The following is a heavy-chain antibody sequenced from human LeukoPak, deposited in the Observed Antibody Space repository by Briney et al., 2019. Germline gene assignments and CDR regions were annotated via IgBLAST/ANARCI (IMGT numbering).Heavy chain of an antibody. J-gene: IGHJ4*02. D-gene: IGHD2-2*01. Sequence: PGGSLRLSCAASGFTFSSYSMNWVRQAPGKGLEWVSYISSSSSTIYYADSVKGRFPISRDNAKNSLYLQMNSLRAEDTAVYYCAREPYCSSTSCYLPIDYWGQGTLVTVSS. V-gene: IGHV3-48*01. CDR2: ISSSSSTI. CDR1: GFTFSSYS. CDR3: AREPYCSSTSCYLPIDY.